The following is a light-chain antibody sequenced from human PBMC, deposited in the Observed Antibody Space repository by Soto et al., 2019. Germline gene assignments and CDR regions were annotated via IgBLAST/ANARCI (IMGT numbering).Light chain of an antibody. CDR1: QTIDRW. V-gene: IGKV1-5*01. CDR3: QQYEGNPT. CDR2: DAS. Sequence: DIQLTQSPSTLSASIGDRVVITCRASQTIDRWLAWYQQRPGLAARLLIYDASTLESGVPSRFSGSGSETEFTLTISSLKPDDFATYHCQQYEGNPTFGQGTTVEVK. J-gene: IGKJ1*01.